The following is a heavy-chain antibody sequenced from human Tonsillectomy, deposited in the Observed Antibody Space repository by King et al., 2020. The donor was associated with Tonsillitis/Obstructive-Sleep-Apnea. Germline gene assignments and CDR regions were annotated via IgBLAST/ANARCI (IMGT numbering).Heavy chain of an antibody. J-gene: IGHJ4*02. Sequence: QLVQSGGGLVQPGGSLRLSCAASGFTFSSYEMKWVRQAPGKGLEWVSYISSSGSTIYYADSVKGRITISRDNAKNSLYLQMDSPGAEDTAVYYCARVGVATMVRRVMPTAFDYRGQGTLVTVSS. CDR2: ISSSGSTI. D-gene: IGHD3-10*01. CDR3: ARVGVATMVRRVMPTAFDY. V-gene: IGHV3-48*03. CDR1: GFTFSSYE.